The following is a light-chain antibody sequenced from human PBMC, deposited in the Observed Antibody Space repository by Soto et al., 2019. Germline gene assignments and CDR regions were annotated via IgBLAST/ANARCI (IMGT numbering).Light chain of an antibody. J-gene: IGKJ1*01. Sequence: DIVMTQSPLSLPVTPGEPASISCRSSQTLLLSNGNNYLEWYVQKAGQSPQVLIYLGSNRASGVTERFNSRGSGTDFTLKISRVEDEDVGAYYWMQALQTPPTLGQGNKVEIK. CDR2: LGS. CDR3: MQALQTPPT. CDR1: QTLLLSNGNNY. V-gene: IGKV2-28*01.